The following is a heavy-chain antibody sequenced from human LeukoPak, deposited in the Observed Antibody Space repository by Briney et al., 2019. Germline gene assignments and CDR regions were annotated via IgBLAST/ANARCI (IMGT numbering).Heavy chain of an antibody. V-gene: IGHV4-39*01. CDR2: ISYSGST. D-gene: IGHD5-18*01. J-gene: IGHJ4*02. Sequence: SETLSLTCTVSGGSISSSRYSWGWIRQPPGKGLEWIGTISYSGSTYYNPSLKSRVTISVDTSKNQFSLRLSSVTAADTAVYYCARVGFGGYSYGYVDFWGQGTLVTVSP. CDR3: ARVGFGGYSYGYVDF. CDR1: GGSISSSRYS.